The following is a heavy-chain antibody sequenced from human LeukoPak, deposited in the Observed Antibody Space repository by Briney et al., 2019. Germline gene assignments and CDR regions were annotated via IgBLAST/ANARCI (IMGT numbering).Heavy chain of an antibody. CDR1: GFTLRNCW. CDR2: ISGDGSGT. Sequence: GGSLRLSCAASGFTLRNCWMHWVRQVPGRGLVWVSRISGDGSGTNYADSVKGRFTISRDNAKNTVYLQINNLRAQDTAVYFCARYSSSSGGPSYYLDYWGQGTLVTVSS. V-gene: IGHV3-74*01. CDR3: ARYSSSSGGPSYYLDY. D-gene: IGHD6-6*01. J-gene: IGHJ4*02.